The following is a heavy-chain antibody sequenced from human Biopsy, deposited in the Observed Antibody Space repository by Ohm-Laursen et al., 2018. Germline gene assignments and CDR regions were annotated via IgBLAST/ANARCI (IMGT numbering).Heavy chain of an antibody. CDR3: VRGGSGSFPFDY. V-gene: IGHV4-4*07. CDR2: LFTSGTT. Sequence: PSQTLSLTCTVSGGSINSYYWSWMRQPAGKGLEWIGRLFTSGTTNYSPSLNNRVTMSVDTSKNQFSLRLPSVTAADTAVYYCVRGGSGSFPFDYWGPGTLVTVSS. J-gene: IGHJ4*02. CDR1: GGSINSYY. D-gene: IGHD3-10*01.